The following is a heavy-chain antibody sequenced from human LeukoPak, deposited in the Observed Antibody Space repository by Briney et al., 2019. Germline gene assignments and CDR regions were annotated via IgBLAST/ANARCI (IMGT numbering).Heavy chain of an antibody. CDR3: ARHEAVAGFYYYYGMDV. J-gene: IGHJ6*02. D-gene: IGHD6-19*01. CDR2: IYYSGST. CDR1: GGSISSYY. V-gene: IGHV4-59*08. Sequence: SETLSLTCTVSGGSISSYYWSWIQQPPGKGLEWIGYIYYSGSTNYNPSLKSRVTISVDTSKNQFSLKLSSVTAADTAVYYCARHEAVAGFYYYYGMDVWGQGTTVTVSS.